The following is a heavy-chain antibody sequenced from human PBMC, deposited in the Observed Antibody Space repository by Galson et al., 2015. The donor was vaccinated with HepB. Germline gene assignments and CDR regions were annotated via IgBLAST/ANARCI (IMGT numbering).Heavy chain of an antibody. J-gene: IGHJ4*02. V-gene: IGHV3-49*03. CDR3: TRSIYYDSSGYAEGDY. CDR2: IRSKAYGGTT. Sequence: SLRLSCAASGFTFGDYAMSWFRQAPGKGLEWVGFIRSKAYGGTTEYAASVKGRFTISRDDSKSIAYLQMNSLKTEDTAVYYCTRSIYYDSSGYAEGDYWGQGTLVTVSS. D-gene: IGHD3-22*01. CDR1: GFTFGDYA.